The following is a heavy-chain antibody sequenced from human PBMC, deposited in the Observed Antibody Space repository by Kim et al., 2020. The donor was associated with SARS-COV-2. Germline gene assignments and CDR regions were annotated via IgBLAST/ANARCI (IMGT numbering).Heavy chain of an antibody. CDR2: ISSNSSYV. V-gene: IGHV3-21*01. Sequence: GGSLRLSCAASGFTFGSYSMHWVRQPPGKGLEWVSTISSNSSYVDYADSVKGRFTISRDNAKNSLYLQMNSLRTEDTAVYYCARTDIITWNFSPVGYFD. J-gene: IGHJ4*03. D-gene: IGHD1-7*01. CDR1: GFTFGSYS. CDR3: ARTDIITWNFSPVGYFD.